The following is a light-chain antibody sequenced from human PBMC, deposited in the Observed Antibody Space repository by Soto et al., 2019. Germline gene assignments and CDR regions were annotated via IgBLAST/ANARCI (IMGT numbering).Light chain of an antibody. J-gene: IGLJ2*01. Sequence: QSVLTQPASVSGSPGQSITISCTGSSSDVGDYDFVSWYQQHPGKAPKLIIYEVSDRPSGVSNRFSGSKSGNTASLTISGLQAEDDAHYYCSSFTSTSTLLVFGGGTQLTVL. CDR3: SSFTSTSTLLV. CDR1: SSDVGDYDF. V-gene: IGLV2-14*01. CDR2: EVS.